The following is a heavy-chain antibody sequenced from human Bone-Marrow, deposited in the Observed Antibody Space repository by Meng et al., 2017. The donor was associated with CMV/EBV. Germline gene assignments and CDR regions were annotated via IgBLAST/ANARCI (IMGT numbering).Heavy chain of an antibody. CDR1: GGTFSSYT. CDR2: IIPIFGTA. J-gene: IGHJ4*02. V-gene: IGHV1-69*05. Sequence: SVKVSCKASGGTFSSYTISWVRQAPGQGLEWMGGIIPIFGTANYAQKFQGRVTITTDESTSTAYMELSSLRSEDTAVYYCAREGEGGSSWYVPFVTRTKFNYWGQGTLVTVSS. CDR3: AREGEGGSSWYVPFVTRTKFNY. D-gene: IGHD6-13*01.